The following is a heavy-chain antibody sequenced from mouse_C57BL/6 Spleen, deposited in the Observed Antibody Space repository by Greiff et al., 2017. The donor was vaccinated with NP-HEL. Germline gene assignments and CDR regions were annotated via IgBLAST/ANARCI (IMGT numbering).Heavy chain of an antibody. CDR3: ARGAVGGFAY. J-gene: IGHJ3*01. Sequence: VQLQQPGAELVMPGASVKLSCKASGYTFTSYWMHWVKQRPGQGLEWIGEIDPSDSYTNYNQKFKGKSTLTVDKSSSTAYMQLSSLTSEDSAVYYCARGAVGGFAYWGQGTLVTVSA. D-gene: IGHD1-1*01. CDR1: GYTFTSYW. V-gene: IGHV1-69*01. CDR2: IDPSDSYT.